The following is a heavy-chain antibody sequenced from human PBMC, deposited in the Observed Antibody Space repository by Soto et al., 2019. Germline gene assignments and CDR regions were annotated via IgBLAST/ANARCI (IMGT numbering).Heavy chain of an antibody. CDR2: VTHDGTER. D-gene: IGHD3-10*01. J-gene: IGHJ4*02. CDR1: GFTLSGHG. V-gene: IGHV3-30*03. CDR3: AREKNSGHNRTVDY. Sequence: QVQLVASGGGVVQPGRSLSLSCAASGFTLSGHGLHWVRQAPGKGLEWVAVVTHDGTERHYPHYVKGRFTITRDISTNTFYMHMNSLRVEDTAMYYCAREKNSGHNRTVDYWGQGTLVTVSS.